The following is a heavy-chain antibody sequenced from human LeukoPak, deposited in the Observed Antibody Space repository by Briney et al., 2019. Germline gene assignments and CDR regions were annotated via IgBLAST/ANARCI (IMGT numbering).Heavy chain of an antibody. CDR2: IIPIFGTA. J-gene: IGHJ5*02. Sequence: SVKVSCKASGYTFTSYDINGVRQATGQGLEWMGGIIPIFGTANYAQKFQGRVTITTEEYTSTAYMELSSLRSEDTAVYYCARDYYGSGSYPRSDNWFDPWGQGTLVTVSS. CDR1: GYTFTSYD. CDR3: ARDYYGSGSYPRSDNWFDP. V-gene: IGHV1-69*05. D-gene: IGHD3-10*01.